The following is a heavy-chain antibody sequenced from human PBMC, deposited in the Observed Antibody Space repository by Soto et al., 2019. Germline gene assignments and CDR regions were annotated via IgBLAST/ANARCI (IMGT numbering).Heavy chain of an antibody. CDR2: IYYSGNT. D-gene: IGHD3-22*01. Sequence: SETLSLTCIVSGGSISGSSYYWGWIRQPPGKGLEWIGSIYYSGNTYYNPSLKSRVIISVDTSKNQFSLKLSSVTAADTAVYYCALGGYWVTTYYYYYGMDVWGQGTTVT. CDR3: ALGGYWVTTYYYYYGMDV. V-gene: IGHV4-39*01. J-gene: IGHJ6*02. CDR1: GGSISGSSYY.